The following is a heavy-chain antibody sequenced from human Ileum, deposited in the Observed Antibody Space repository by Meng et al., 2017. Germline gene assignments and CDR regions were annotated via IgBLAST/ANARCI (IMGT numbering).Heavy chain of an antibody. CDR3: ARDLGGGDCYGYFDY. V-gene: IGHV1-69*05. J-gene: IGHJ4*02. CDR2: IIPIFGTA. CDR1: GGTFSSYA. D-gene: IGHD2-21*02. Sequence: SVKVSCKASGGTFSSYAISWVRQAPGQGLEWMGGIIPIFGTANYAQKFQGRVTITTDESTSTAYMELSSLRSEDTAVYYCARDLGGGDCYGYFDYWGQGTLVTVSS.